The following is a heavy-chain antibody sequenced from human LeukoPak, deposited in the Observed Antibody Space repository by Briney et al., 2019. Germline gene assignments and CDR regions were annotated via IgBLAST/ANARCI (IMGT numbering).Heavy chain of an antibody. Sequence: PGGSLRLSCEASGFTFSSYAMSWVRQAPGKGLEWVSTISGSGGSTYYADSVKGRFTISRDNSKNTLYLQMNSLRVEDTAVYYCAKEKGSYHYVDYWGQGTLVTVSS. CDR1: GFTFSSYA. D-gene: IGHD3-16*02. J-gene: IGHJ4*02. V-gene: IGHV3-23*01. CDR2: ISGSGGST. CDR3: AKEKGSYHYVDY.